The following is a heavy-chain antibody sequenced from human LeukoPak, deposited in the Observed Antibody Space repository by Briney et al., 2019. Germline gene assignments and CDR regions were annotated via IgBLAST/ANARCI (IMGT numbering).Heavy chain of an antibody. CDR3: AKEIAVAGQGVFDH. D-gene: IGHD6-19*01. CDR2: ITGNGGST. CDR1: GFTFSSYA. V-gene: IGHV3-23*01. J-gene: IGHJ4*02. Sequence: PGGSLRLSCAASGFTFSSYAMSWVRQAPGKGLEWVSAITGNGGSTYYADSVRGRFTISRDNSKNTVYLQMSSLRAEDTAVYYCAKEIAVAGQGVFDHWGRGTLVTVFS.